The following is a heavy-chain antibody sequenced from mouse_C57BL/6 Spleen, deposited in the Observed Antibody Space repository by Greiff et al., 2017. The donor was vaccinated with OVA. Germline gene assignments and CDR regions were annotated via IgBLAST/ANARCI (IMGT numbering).Heavy chain of an antibody. CDR1: GYAFSSSW. CDR2: IYPGDGDT. V-gene: IGHV1-82*01. CDR3: ARRGVATGGYFDY. Sequence: VQLQQSGPELVKPGASVKISCKASGYAFSSSWMNWVKPRPGKGLEWIGRIYPGDGDTNYNGKFKGKATLTANKSSSTAYMQLSSLTSEDSAVYFCARRGVATGGYFDYWGQGTTLTVSS. D-gene: IGHD1-1*01. J-gene: IGHJ2*01.